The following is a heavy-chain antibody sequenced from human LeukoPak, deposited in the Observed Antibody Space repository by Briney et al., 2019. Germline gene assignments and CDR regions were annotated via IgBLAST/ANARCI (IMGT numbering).Heavy chain of an antibody. D-gene: IGHD5-12*01. CDR3: ASGYSGYDIN. CDR1: GGSFSGYY. V-gene: IGHV4-34*01. Sequence: KPSETLSLTCAVYGGSFSGYYWSWIRQPPGKGLEWIGEINHSGSTNYNPSLKSRVTISIDTSKNQLSLKLSSVTAADTAVYYCASGYSGYDINWGQGTLVTVSS. J-gene: IGHJ4*02. CDR2: INHSGST.